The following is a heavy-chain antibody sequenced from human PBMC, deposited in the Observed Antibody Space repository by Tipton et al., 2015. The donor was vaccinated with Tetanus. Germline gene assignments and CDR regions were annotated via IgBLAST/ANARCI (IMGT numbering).Heavy chain of an antibody. CDR3: ARGTGDY. Sequence: TLSLTCDVSGASISSAAWKWIRQPSGKGLEWIGHIFHSGSHNYNTSLKSRVTISVDTSKNQFSLKLSSVTTEDTAVYYCARGTGDYWGQGTLVTVSS. J-gene: IGHJ4*02. CDR1: GASISSAA. V-gene: IGHV4-30-2*01. D-gene: IGHD1-14*01. CDR2: IFHSGSH.